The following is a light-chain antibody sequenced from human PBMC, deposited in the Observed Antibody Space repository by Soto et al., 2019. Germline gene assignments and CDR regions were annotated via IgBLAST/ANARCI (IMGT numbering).Light chain of an antibody. CDR2: GAS. CDR1: QGLGVW. J-gene: IGKJ3*01. V-gene: IGKV1-12*01. Sequence: DIQMTQSPSSVSASVGDRVTITCRASQGLGVWLGWYQQKPGKAPQLLIFGASGLQTGVPARFSGSGSGTDFTLTISSLQPEDFATYYCQQYDNLPRGFTFGPGTKVDIK. CDR3: QQYDNLPRGFT.